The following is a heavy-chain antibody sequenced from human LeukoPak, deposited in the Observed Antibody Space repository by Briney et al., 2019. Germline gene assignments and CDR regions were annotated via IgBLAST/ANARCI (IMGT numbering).Heavy chain of an antibody. CDR1: GFTVSSNY. V-gene: IGHV3-53*01. Sequence: GGSLRLSCAASGFTVSSNYMSWVRQAPGKELEWVSVIYSGGSTYYADSVKGRFTISRDNSKNTLYLQMNSLRAEDTDVYYCATALYCSSTNCYLDYWGQGTLVTVSS. J-gene: IGHJ4*02. D-gene: IGHD2-2*01. CDR3: ATALYCSSTNCYLDY. CDR2: IYSGGST.